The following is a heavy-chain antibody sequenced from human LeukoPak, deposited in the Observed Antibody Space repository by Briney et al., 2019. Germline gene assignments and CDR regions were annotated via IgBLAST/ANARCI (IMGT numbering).Heavy chain of an antibody. J-gene: IGHJ5*02. CDR1: GFTFSSYA. V-gene: IGHV3-30-3*01. CDR3: ARDHKYFDWLLDP. D-gene: IGHD3-9*01. Sequence: GGSLRLSCAASGFTFSSYAMHWVRQAPGKGLEWVAVISYDGSNKYYADSVKGRFTISRDNSKNTLYLQMNSLRAEDTAVYYCARDHKYFDWLLDPWGQGTLVTVSS. CDR2: ISYDGSNK.